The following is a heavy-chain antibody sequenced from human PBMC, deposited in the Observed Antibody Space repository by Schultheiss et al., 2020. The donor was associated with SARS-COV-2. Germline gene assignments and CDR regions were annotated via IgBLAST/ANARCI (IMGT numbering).Heavy chain of an antibody. CDR2: IWYDGSNK. D-gene: IGHD4-23*01. CDR1: GFTFSSYG. V-gene: IGHV3-33*06. Sequence: GGSLRLSCAASGFTFSSYGMHWVRQAPGKGLEWVAVIWYDGSNKYYADSVKGRFTISRDNSKNTLYLQMNSLRAEDTAVYYCAKGKLSYGGLDSWGQGTLVTVSS. J-gene: IGHJ4*02. CDR3: AKGKLSYGGLDS.